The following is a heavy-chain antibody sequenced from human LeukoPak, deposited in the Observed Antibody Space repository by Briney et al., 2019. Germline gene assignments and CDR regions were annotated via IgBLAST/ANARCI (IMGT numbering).Heavy chain of an antibody. J-gene: IGHJ4*02. CDR1: EYSFSNFW. V-gene: IGHV5-51*01. Sequence: GESLKISCEGFEYSFSNFWIGWVRQVPGKGLEWMGIIYPGDSDTRYSPSFQGQVTISVDKSISTAYLQWSSLKASDAAMYYCARQPNPDFDYWGQGTLVTVSS. CDR3: ARQPNPDFDY. CDR2: IYPGDSDT.